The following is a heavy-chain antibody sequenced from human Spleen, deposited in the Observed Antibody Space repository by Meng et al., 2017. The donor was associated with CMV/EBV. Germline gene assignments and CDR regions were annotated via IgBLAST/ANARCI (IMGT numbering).Heavy chain of an antibody. CDR1: GYTFTSYG. CDR3: AGGPVGYCSSTSCYYYYYGMDV. Sequence: SCKASGYTFTSYGISWVRQAPGKGLEWVANIKQDGSEKYYVDSVKGRFTISRDNAKNSVHLQMNSLRAEDTAVYYCAGGPVGYCSSTSCYYYYYGMDVWGQGTTVTVSS. J-gene: IGHJ6*02. V-gene: IGHV3-7*04. CDR2: IKQDGSEK. D-gene: IGHD2-2*01.